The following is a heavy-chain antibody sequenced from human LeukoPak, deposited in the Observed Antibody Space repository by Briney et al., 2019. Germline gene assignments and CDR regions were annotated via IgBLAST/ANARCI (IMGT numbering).Heavy chain of an antibody. D-gene: IGHD3-3*01. J-gene: IGHJ6*02. Sequence: PSETLSLTCTVSGASISSYYWSWVRQPPGKGLEWIGYFYNSYSTSDNPSLKSRVTMSIDRSKSQFSLSLSSVTAADTAVYFCARHWSTDPMDVWGQGTTVTVSS. CDR2: FYNSYST. V-gene: IGHV4-59*08. CDR1: GASISSYY. CDR3: ARHWSTDPMDV.